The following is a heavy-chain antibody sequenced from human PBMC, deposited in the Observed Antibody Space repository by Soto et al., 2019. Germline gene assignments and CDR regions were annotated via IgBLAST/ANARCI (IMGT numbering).Heavy chain of an antibody. D-gene: IGHD3-10*01. CDR1: GGSISSGGYY. V-gene: IGHV4-31*02. Sequence: SETLSLTCTVSGGSISSGGYYWSWIRQHPGKGLEWIGYIYYSGSTYYNPSLKSRVTISVDTSKNQFSLKLSSVTAADTAVYYCARVCPHYYGSGSYSVYFDYWGQGTLVTVSS. CDR3: ARVCPHYYGSGSYSVYFDY. CDR2: IYYSGST. J-gene: IGHJ4*02.